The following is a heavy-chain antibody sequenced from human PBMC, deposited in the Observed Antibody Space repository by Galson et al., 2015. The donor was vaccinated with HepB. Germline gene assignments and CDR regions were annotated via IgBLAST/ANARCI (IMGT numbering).Heavy chain of an antibody. J-gene: IGHJ6*02. CDR1: GFTFSDYN. D-gene: IGHD4-17*01. CDR2: ISSSSSNT. Sequence: SLRLSCAASGFTFSDYNMSWVRQAPGKGLEWVSYISSSSSNTNYADSVKGRFTISRDNAKNSLYLQMNSLRAEDTAVYYCARDDYGDYGYYYYGMDVWGQGTTVTVSS. CDR3: ARDDYGDYGYYYYGMDV. V-gene: IGHV3-11*06.